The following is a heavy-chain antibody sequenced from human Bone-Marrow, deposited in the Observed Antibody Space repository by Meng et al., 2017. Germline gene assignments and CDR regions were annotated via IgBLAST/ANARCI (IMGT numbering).Heavy chain of an antibody. CDR3: ASHLGSGYRSSFDP. CDR1: GGSISSSSYY. D-gene: IGHD3-3*01. Sequence: QLQLQESGPGLVKPSETLSLTCTVSGGSISSSSYYWGGIRQPPGKGVEWIGSIYYSGSTYHNPFLKSRVTISVDTAKNQFSLKLSSVTAADTAVYYCASHLGSGYRSSFDPWGQGTLVTVSS. CDR2: IYYSGST. J-gene: IGHJ5*02. V-gene: IGHV4-39*01.